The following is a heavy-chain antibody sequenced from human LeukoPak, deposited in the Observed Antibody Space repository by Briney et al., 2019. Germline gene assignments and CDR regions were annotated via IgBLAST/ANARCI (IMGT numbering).Heavy chain of an antibody. CDR1: GFTVSSNY. J-gene: IGHJ4*02. CDR2: IYSGGTT. V-gene: IGHV3-53*01. CDR3: ASQGVGATKRGDY. Sequence: PGGSLRLSCAASGFTVSSNYMGWVRQAPGKGLEWVSVIYSGGTTYYADSVKGRFTISRDNSKNTLYLQMNSLRAEDTAVYYCASQGVGATKRGDYWGQGTLVTVSS. D-gene: IGHD1-26*01.